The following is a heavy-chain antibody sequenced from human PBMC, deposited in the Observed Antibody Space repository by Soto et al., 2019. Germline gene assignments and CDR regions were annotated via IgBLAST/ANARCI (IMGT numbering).Heavy chain of an antibody. D-gene: IGHD4-4*01. CDR2: IKRKTDGGTT. CDR1: GFTFSNAW. V-gene: IGHV3-15*01. J-gene: IGHJ4*02. Sequence: EVQLVESGRGLVKPGGSLRLSCAASGFTFSNAWMSWVRQAPGKGLEWVGRIKRKTDGGTTDYAAPVKGRFTISRDDSKNTLYLQMNSLKSEDTAVYYWTTGTHDYSNSLDYWGQVTLVTVSS. CDR3: TTGTHDYSNSLDY.